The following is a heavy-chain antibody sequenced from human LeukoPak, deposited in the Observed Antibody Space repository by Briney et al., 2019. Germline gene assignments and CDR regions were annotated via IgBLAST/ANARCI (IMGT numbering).Heavy chain of an antibody. CDR2: ISSSSSYI. CDR3: ARDEVGGAFDI. D-gene: IGHD1-26*01. V-gene: IGHV3-21*01. J-gene: IGHJ3*02. Sequence: GGSLRLSCAASGFTFSSYSMNWVRQAPGKGLEWVSSISSSSSYIYYADSVRGRFTISRDNAKNSLYLQMNSLRAEDTAVYYCARDEVGGAFDIWGQGTMVTVSS. CDR1: GFTFSSYS.